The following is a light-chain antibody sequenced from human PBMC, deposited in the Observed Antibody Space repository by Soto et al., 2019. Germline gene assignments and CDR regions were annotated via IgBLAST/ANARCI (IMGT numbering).Light chain of an antibody. Sequence: DIQLTQSPPTLSASVGDRVTITCRASQSIRYYLAWYQQMPGKAPKLLIYGASSLQSGVPSRFSGSGSGTEFTLTISSLQPDDFATYFCKHINTYSQTLCQGTKADIK. CDR2: GAS. CDR1: QSIRYY. J-gene: IGKJ1*01. CDR3: KHINTYSQT. V-gene: IGKV1-5*01.